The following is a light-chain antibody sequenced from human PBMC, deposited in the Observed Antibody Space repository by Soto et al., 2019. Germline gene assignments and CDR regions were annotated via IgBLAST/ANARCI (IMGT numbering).Light chain of an antibody. CDR3: QQYGSSPYT. J-gene: IGKJ2*01. V-gene: IGKV3-20*01. Sequence: EIVLTQSPGTLSLSPGERATLSCRASQSVTRGYLAWYQQKPGQAPRLLLYGASNRATGIPDRFSGSGSGTDFTLTISRLEPEDFAVYSCQQYGSSPYTFGQGTKLEIK. CDR2: GAS. CDR1: QSVTRGY.